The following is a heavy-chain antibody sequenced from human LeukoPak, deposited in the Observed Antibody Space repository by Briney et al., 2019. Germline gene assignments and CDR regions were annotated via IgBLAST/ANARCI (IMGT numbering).Heavy chain of an antibody. CDR3: ARAAGPSGH. CDR2: IYSGGTT. CDR1: GFVVSGNY. V-gene: IGHV3-66*01. D-gene: IGHD6-19*01. Sequence: PGGSLRLSCAASGFVVSGNYMSWVRQTPGKGLEWISDIYSGGTTYYADSVKGRFTISRDDAGNTLGLQMNSLRVEDTAVYYCARAAGPSGHWGPGTLVIVCS. J-gene: IGHJ4*02.